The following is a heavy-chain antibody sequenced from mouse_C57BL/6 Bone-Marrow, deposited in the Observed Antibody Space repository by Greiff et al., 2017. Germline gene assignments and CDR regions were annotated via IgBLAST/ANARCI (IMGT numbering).Heavy chain of an antibody. J-gene: IGHJ2*01. CDR2: IYPGDGDT. D-gene: IGHD2-2*01. CDR3: ARGATMVTSYYFDY. Sequence: VQLQQSGPELVKPGASVKISCKASGYAFSSSWMNWVKQRPGKGLEWIGRIYPGDGDTNYNGKFKGKATLTADKSSSTAYMQLSSLTSEDSAVYFCARGATMVTSYYFDYWGQGTTLTVSS. CDR1: GYAFSSSW. V-gene: IGHV1-82*01.